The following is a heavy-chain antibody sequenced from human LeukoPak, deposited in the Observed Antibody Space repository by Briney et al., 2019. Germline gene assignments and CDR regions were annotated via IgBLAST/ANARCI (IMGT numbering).Heavy chain of an antibody. CDR2: MNPNSGNT. CDR1: GYTFXSYD. Sequence: SVTVSWXXXGYTFXSYDINWVRQATGQGLEWMGWMNPNSGNTVYAQKFQGRVTMTRNTSIRTAYMELSSLRSEDTAVYYCARVQSDSTHDYGDYAFSYYFDYWGQGTLVTVSS. D-gene: IGHD4-17*01. CDR3: ARVQSDSTHDYGDYAFSYYFDY. J-gene: IGHJ4*02. V-gene: IGHV1-8*01.